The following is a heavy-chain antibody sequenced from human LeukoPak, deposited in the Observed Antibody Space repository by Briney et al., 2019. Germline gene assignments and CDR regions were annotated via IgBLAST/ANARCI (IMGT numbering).Heavy chain of an antibody. V-gene: IGHV5-51*01. Sequence: GESLKISCKGSGYSFTNYWIAWVRQMPGKGLEWMGIIYPGDSDTRYRPSFQDQVTISADKSISTAYLQWSSLKASDTAMYYCARRPLYRYCSSTSCPSWFDPWGQGTLVTVSS. D-gene: IGHD2-2*01. J-gene: IGHJ5*02. CDR3: ARRPLYRYCSSTSCPSWFDP. CDR2: IYPGDSDT. CDR1: GYSFTNYW.